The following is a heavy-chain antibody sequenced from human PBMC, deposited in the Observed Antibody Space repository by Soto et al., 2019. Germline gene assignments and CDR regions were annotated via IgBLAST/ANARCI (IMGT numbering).Heavy chain of an antibody. Sequence: GASVKVSCKASGGTFSSYAISWLRQAPGQGLEWVGGIIPIFGAANYAQKFQGRVTITADGFTNTAYMELSSLRSEDTAVYYCARGLSGDIVATVYYYGMDVWGQGTTVTVSS. D-gene: IGHD5-12*01. CDR2: IIPIFGAA. CDR3: ARGLSGDIVATVYYYGMDV. J-gene: IGHJ6*02. V-gene: IGHV1-69*13. CDR1: GGTFSSYA.